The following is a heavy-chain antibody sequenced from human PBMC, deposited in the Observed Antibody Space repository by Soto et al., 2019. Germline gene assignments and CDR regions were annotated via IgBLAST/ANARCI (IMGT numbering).Heavy chain of an antibody. CDR1: GGSISSYY. CDR2: IYTSGST. Sequence: SETLSLTCTVSGGSISSYYWSWIRQPAGKGLEWIGRIYTSGSTNYNPSLKSRVTMSVDTSKNQFSLKLSSVTAADTAVYYCARDYYSGNPKYYYYGMDVWGQGTTVTVSS. V-gene: IGHV4-4*07. CDR3: ARDYYSGNPKYYYYGMDV. J-gene: IGHJ6*02. D-gene: IGHD6-13*01.